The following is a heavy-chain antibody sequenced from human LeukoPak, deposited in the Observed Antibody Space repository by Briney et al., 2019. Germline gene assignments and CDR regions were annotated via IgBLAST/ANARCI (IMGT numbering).Heavy chain of an antibody. CDR3: ARESDSGKDFDC. CDR1: GYTFTGYY. J-gene: IGHJ4*02. CDR2: VNPNNGNT. D-gene: IGHD1-26*01. V-gene: IGHV1-46*01. Sequence: GASVKVSCKASGYTFTGYYIHLVRQAPGQGLEWMGIVNPNNGNTNYAQKFQGRVTMTRDTSTSTVYMELSSLGSEDTAVYYCARESDSGKDFDCWGQGTLITVSS.